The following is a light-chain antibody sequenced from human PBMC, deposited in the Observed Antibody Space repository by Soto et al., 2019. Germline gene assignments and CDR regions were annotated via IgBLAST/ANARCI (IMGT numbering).Light chain of an antibody. V-gene: IGLV2-14*01. J-gene: IGLJ1*01. Sequence: QSVLTQPASVSGSPGQSITISCTGTSSDVGAYKYVSWYQQHPGKAPKLTIYEVSNRPSGVSNRFSGSKSGNTASLTISGLQAEDEADYYCTSYAGSYSYVFGTGTKVTVL. CDR1: SSDVGAYKY. CDR2: EVS. CDR3: TSYAGSYSYV.